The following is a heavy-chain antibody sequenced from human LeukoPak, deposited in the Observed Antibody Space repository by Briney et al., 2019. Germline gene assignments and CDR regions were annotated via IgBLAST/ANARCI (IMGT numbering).Heavy chain of an antibody. D-gene: IGHD6-19*01. Sequence: ASVKVSCKASGYTFTGYYMHWVRQAPGQGLEWMGWINPNSGGTNYAQKFQGRVTMTRDTSISTAYMELSRLRSYDTAVYYCARDLAEGWLVGLDYWGQGTLVTVSS. CDR1: GYTFTGYY. J-gene: IGHJ4*02. V-gene: IGHV1-2*02. CDR2: INPNSGGT. CDR3: ARDLAEGWLVGLDY.